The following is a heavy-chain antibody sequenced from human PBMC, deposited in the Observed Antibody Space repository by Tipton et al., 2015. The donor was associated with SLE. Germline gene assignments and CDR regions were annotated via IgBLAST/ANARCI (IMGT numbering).Heavy chain of an antibody. CDR3: ARDTRDWFLSES. CDR2: IYYTGTT. D-gene: IGHD3-9*01. J-gene: IGHJ4*02. Sequence: TLSLTCTVSGGSISSSGYYWGWIRRPPGKGLEWIGSIYYTGTTYNNPSLKSRVTISVDTSKNQFSLRLSSVTATDTAFYYCARDTRDWFLSESWGQGALVTVSS. CDR1: GGSISSSGYY. V-gene: IGHV4-39*07.